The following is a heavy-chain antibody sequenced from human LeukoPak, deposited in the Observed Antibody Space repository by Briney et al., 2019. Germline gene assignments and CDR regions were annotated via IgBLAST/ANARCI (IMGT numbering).Heavy chain of an antibody. CDR1: GGSISGSSYY. Sequence: IPSETLSLTCTDSGGSISGSSYYWGWIRQPPGKGLEWIGSIYYSGSTYYNPSLKSRVTISVDTSKNQFSLKLSSVTAADTAVYYCARTVQGLKGPWYFDYRGQGTLVTVSS. CDR3: ARTVQGLKGPWYFDY. D-gene: IGHD2-8*01. J-gene: IGHJ4*02. CDR2: IYYSGST. V-gene: IGHV4-39*07.